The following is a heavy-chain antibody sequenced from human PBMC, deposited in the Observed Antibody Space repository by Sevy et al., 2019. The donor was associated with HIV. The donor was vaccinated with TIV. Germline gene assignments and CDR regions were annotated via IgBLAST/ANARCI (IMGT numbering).Heavy chain of an antibody. CDR2: ISHSGST. J-gene: IGHJ6*02. D-gene: IGHD3-22*01. V-gene: IGHV4-34*01. Sequence: SETLSLTCAVYGGSFSGYYWSWIRQPPGKGLEWIGEISHSGSTNYNPSLKSRVTISVDTSKNQFSLKLSSVTAADTAVYYCARGFWGDSGYPRGMDVWGQGTTVTVSS. CDR3: ARGFWGDSGYPRGMDV. CDR1: GGSFSGYY.